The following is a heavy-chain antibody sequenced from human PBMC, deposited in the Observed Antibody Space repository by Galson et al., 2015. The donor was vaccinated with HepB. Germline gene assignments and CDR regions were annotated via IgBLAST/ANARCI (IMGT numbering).Heavy chain of an antibody. CDR1: DFIFSNAW. D-gene: IGHD3-16*01. Sequence: SLRLSCAASDFIFSNAWMNWVRQAPGKGLEWVSSISSFNNYIYYADSVKGRFTISRDNAKNSLYLQMNSLRAEDTAVYYCARDVVWDRASDVWGQGTMVAVSS. V-gene: IGHV3-21*06. CDR3: ARDVVWDRASDV. J-gene: IGHJ3*01. CDR2: ISSFNNYI.